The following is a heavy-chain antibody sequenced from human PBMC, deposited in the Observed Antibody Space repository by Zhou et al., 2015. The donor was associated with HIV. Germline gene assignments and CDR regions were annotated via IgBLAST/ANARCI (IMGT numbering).Heavy chain of an antibody. V-gene: IGHV1-2*04. D-gene: IGHD3-10*01. Sequence: QVQLVQSGAEVKKPGASVKVSCKASGYTFTGYYMHWVRQAPGQGLEWMGWINPNSGGTNYAQKFQGWVTMTRDTSISTAYMELSRLRSDDTAVYYCARDRMVRGSRGCMDVWGQGTTVTVSS. J-gene: IGHJ6*02. CDR2: INPNSGGT. CDR1: GYTFTGYY. CDR3: ARDRMVRGSRGCMDV.